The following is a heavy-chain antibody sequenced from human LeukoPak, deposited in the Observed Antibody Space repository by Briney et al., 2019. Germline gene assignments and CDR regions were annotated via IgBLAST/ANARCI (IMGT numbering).Heavy chain of an antibody. CDR1: GGSFSGYY. Sequence: SETLSLTCAVYGGSFSGYYWSWIRQPPGKGLEWIGEINHSGSTNYNPSLKSRVTISVDTSKNQFSLKLSSVTAADTAVYYCAGDRDHLGIAPWGQGTLVTVSS. D-gene: IGHD6-13*01. J-gene: IGHJ5*02. CDR3: AGDRDHLGIAP. V-gene: IGHV4-34*01. CDR2: INHSGST.